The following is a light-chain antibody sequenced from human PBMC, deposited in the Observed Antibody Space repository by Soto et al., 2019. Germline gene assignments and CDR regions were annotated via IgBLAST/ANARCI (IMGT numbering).Light chain of an antibody. V-gene: IGKV3-15*01. CDR2: GAS. J-gene: IGKJ2*01. Sequence: EIVMTQSPGTLSVSPGERATLSCRASQSVRSNLAWYRQKPGQAPRLLIYGASTRATGIPARFSGSGSGTELTLTIISLQSEDFAVYYCQQYNDWPGTFGQGTTVEVK. CDR3: QQYNDWPGT. CDR1: QSVRSN.